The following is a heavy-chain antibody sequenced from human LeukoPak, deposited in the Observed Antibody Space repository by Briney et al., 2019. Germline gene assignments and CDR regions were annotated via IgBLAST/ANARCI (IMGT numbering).Heavy chain of an antibody. D-gene: IGHD1-26*01. J-gene: IGHJ4*02. CDR3: ARSYIVSYSDDFDY. CDR1: GGSISSTY. Sequence: ASETLSLTCTVSGGSISSTYWNWIRQPPGKGLQWIGRISYTGETKYNPSLKSRVTISVDRSKNQFSLQLSSMTAADTAIYYCARSYIVSYSDDFDYWGQGTLVTVSS. V-gene: IGHV4-59*01. CDR2: ISYTGET.